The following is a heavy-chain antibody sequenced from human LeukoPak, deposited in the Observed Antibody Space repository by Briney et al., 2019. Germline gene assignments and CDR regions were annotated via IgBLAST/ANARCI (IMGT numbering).Heavy chain of an antibody. D-gene: IGHD2-15*01. Sequence: SETLSLTCTVSGGSISSYYWSWIRQPPGKGLEWIGYIYYSGSTNYNPSLKSRVTISVDTSKNQFSLKLSSVTAADTAVYYCARDAEYCSGGSCYAKYAFDIWGQGTMVTVSS. CDR3: ARDAEYCSGGSCYAKYAFDI. J-gene: IGHJ3*02. V-gene: IGHV4-59*01. CDR1: GGSISSYY. CDR2: IYYSGST.